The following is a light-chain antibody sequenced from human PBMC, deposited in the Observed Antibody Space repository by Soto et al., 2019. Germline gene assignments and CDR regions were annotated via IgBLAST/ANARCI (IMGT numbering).Light chain of an antibody. V-gene: IGLV2-8*01. Sequence: QSVLTQPPSASGSPGQSVAISCTGTSSDVGGYNYVSWYQQHPGKAPKLMIYEVNKRPSGVPDRFSGSKSGNTASLTVSGLQAEDEADYDCSSYAGSSNVFGTGTKVTV. CDR3: SSYAGSSNV. CDR2: EVN. J-gene: IGLJ1*01. CDR1: SSDVGGYNY.